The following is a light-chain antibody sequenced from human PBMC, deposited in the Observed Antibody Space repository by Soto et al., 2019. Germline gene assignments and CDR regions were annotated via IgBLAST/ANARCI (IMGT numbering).Light chain of an antibody. CDR3: CSYAGSSTFEV. CDR1: ISDVGSYNL. CDR2: EDF. J-gene: IGLJ1*01. V-gene: IGLV2-23*02. Sequence: QSVLTQPASVSGSPGQSITISCTGTISDVGSYNLVSWYQQHPGKAPKLMIYEDFKRPSGISNRFSGSKSGNTASLTISGLQAEDEADYYCCSYAGSSTFEVFGTGTKLTVL.